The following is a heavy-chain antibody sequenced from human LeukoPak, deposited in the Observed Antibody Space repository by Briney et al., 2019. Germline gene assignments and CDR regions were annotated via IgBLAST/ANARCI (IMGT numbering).Heavy chain of an antibody. V-gene: IGHV3-23*01. Sequence: GGSLRLSCAASGFTFSSYAMSWVRQAPGKGLEWVSAISGSGGSTYYADSVKGRFTISRDNSKNTLYLQMNSLRAEDTAVYYCANSPNYYDSSGYYHYFGYWGQGTLVTVSS. CDR1: GFTFSSYA. CDR2: ISGSGGST. D-gene: IGHD3-22*01. CDR3: ANSPNYYDSSGYYHYFGY. J-gene: IGHJ4*02.